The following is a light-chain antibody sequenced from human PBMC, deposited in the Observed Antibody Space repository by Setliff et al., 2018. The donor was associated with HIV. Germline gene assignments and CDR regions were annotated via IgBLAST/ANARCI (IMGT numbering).Light chain of an antibody. J-gene: IGLJ1*01. CDR2: EVI. V-gene: IGLV2-23*02. CDR3: LSYIGDGTFLYV. Sequence: QSALAQPASVSASPGQSITISCTGTSSNVGGFNLVSWYRQYPGRAPKLIIYEVIKRPSGISNRFSGSKSGNTASLTISGLQAEDEADYYCLSYIGDGTFLYVFGTGTKVTVL. CDR1: SSNVGGFNL.